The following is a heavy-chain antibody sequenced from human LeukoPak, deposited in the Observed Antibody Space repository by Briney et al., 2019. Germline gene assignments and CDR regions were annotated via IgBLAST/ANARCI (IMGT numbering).Heavy chain of an antibody. V-gene: IGHV4-4*02. CDR3: ARLPFTSLRIVGATTGFDY. Sequence: PSETLSLTCAVSGGSITSNSLWTWVRQPPGTGLEWIGEINHSGSTNYNPSLKSRVTISVDTSKNQFSLKLSSVTAADTAVYYCARLPFTSLRIVGATTGFDYWGQGTLVTVSS. J-gene: IGHJ4*02. D-gene: IGHD1-26*01. CDR2: INHSGST. CDR1: GGSITSNSL.